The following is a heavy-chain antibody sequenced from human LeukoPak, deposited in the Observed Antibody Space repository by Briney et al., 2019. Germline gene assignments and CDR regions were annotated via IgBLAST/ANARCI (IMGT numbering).Heavy chain of an antibody. V-gene: IGHV1-8*03. CDR3: ARAGRSGWSGYYFHSEGFDY. CDR1: GYTFTSYG. CDR2: MNPNSGNT. J-gene: IGHJ4*02. Sequence: ASVKVSCKASGYTFTSYGISWVRQATGQGLEWMGWMNPNSGNTGYAQKFQGRVTITRNTSISTAYMELSSLRSEDTAVYYCARAGRSGWSGYYFHSEGFDYWGQGTLVTVSS. D-gene: IGHD3-3*01.